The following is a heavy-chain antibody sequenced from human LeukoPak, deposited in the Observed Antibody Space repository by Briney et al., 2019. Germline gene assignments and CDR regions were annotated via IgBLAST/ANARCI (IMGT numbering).Heavy chain of an antibody. D-gene: IGHD1-26*01. J-gene: IGHJ5*02. CDR2: IYSGGTT. CDR1: GGSVSNTNYS. V-gene: IGHV4-39*07. CDR3: AGRRYYDVSGWFDP. Sequence: SETLSLTCTVSGGSVSNTNYSWGWIRQPPGKGLEWIASIYSGGTTYYNPSLKSRVTISVDTSKNQFSLRLTSVTAADTATYYCAGRRYYDVSGWFDPWGQGTLVTVSS.